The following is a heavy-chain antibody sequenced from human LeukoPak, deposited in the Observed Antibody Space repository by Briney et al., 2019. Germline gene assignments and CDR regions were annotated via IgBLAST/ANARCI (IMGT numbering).Heavy chain of an antibody. Sequence: ASVKVSCKASGYTFTSYGISWVRQAPGQGLEWMGWISGYNGNTKYAQKFQARVTLTTDTSTSTAYLELWSLRSDDTALYYCARGGWYYYESSGYYLIDNWGQGTLVTVSS. D-gene: IGHD3-22*01. CDR1: GYTFTSYG. V-gene: IGHV1-18*01. CDR2: ISGYNGNT. CDR3: ARGGWYYYESSGYYLIDN. J-gene: IGHJ4*02.